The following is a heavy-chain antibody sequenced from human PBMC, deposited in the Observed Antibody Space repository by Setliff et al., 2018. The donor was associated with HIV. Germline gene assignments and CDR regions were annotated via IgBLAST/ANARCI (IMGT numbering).Heavy chain of an antibody. CDR2: ISYDGSNK. CDR3: AKGVQVATGYFDY. CDR1: GFTFSNSA. Sequence: GGSLRLSCAASGFTFSNSAMHWVRQAPGKGLGWVAGISYDGSNKYYTDSVKGRFTISRDNSKNTLYLQMNSLRAEDTAVYYCAKGVQVATGYFDYWGQGALVTVSS. V-gene: IGHV3-30*04. J-gene: IGHJ4*02. D-gene: IGHD5-12*01.